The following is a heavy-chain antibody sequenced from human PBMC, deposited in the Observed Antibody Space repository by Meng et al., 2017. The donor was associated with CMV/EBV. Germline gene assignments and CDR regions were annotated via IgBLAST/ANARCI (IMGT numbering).Heavy chain of an antibody. CDR2: IYTSGST. CDR3: AREMPIAAAGCFDY. D-gene: IGHD6-13*01. V-gene: IGHV4-4*07. Sequence: QVPLQEPGPGLGKPSATLSLTCTVSGGSISSYYWSWIRQPAGKGLEWIGRIYTSGSTNYNSSLKSRVTMSVDTSKNQFSLKLSSVTAADTAVYYCAREMPIAAAGCFDYWGQGTLVTVSS. CDR1: GGSISSYY. J-gene: IGHJ4*02.